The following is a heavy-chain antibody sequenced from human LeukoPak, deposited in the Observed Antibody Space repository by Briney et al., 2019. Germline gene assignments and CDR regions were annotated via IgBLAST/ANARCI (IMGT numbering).Heavy chain of an antibody. CDR2: IYTSGST. V-gene: IGHV4-4*09. CDR3: ATNYYGSGRTPRYFDL. D-gene: IGHD3-10*01. Sequence: PSETLSLTRTVSGGSISNYYWSWIRQPPGKGLEWIGYIYTSGSTNYNPSLKSRVTISVDTAKNQFSLKLSSVTAADTAVYYCATNYYGSGRTPRYFDLWGRGTLVTVSS. J-gene: IGHJ2*01. CDR1: GGSISNYY.